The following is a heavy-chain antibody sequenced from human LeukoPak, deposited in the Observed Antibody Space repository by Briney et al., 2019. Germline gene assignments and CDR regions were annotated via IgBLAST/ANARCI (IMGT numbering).Heavy chain of an antibody. Sequence: PSETLSLTCTVSGGSITSGGFYWSWIRQHPGKGLEWIGYIYYTGSTYYISSLRSRVTISFDTSKNQFSLNLRSVTAADTAVYFCAAGKAVAGILVWFDPWGQGSLVTVSS. CDR1: GGSITSGGFY. J-gene: IGHJ5*02. CDR2: IYYTGST. D-gene: IGHD6-19*01. V-gene: IGHV4-31*03. CDR3: AAGKAVAGILVWFDP.